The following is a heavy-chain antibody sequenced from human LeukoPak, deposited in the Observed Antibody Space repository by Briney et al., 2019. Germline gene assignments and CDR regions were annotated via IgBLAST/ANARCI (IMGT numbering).Heavy chain of an antibody. Sequence: GGSLRLSCAASGFTFSSYGMHWVRQAPGKGLEWVAFIRYDGSNKYYADSVKGRFTTSRDNSKNTLYLQMNSLRAEDTAVYYCAKVGGPISGSYYGPTLGSNWFDPWGQGTLVTVSS. D-gene: IGHD1-26*01. V-gene: IGHV3-30*02. J-gene: IGHJ5*02. CDR1: GFTFSSYG. CDR3: AKVGGPISGSYYGPTLGSNWFDP. CDR2: IRYDGSNK.